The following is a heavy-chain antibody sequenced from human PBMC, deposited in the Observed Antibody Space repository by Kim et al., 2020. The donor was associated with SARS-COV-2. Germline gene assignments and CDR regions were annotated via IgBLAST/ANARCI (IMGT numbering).Heavy chain of an antibody. V-gene: IGHV3-21*01. Sequence: GGSLRLSCAASGFTFSSYSMNWVRQAPGKGLEWVSSISSSSSYIYYADSVKGRCTISRDNAKNSLYLQMNSLRAEDTAVYYCSRANSSGWAYFDYWGQGTLVTVSS. CDR3: SRANSSGWAYFDY. CDR1: GFTFSSYS. J-gene: IGHJ4*02. CDR2: ISSSSSYI. D-gene: IGHD6-19*01.